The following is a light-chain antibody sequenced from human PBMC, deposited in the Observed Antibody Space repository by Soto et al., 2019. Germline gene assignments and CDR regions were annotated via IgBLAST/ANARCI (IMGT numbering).Light chain of an antibody. CDR3: QSYDSSLSVV. CDR2: GNS. Sequence: SVLTQPPSVSRAPGQRVTISCTGSSSNIGAGYDVHWYQQLPGTAPKLLIYGNSNRPSRVPDRFSGSKSGTSASLAITGLQAEDEADYYCQSYDSSLSVVFGGGTKVTVL. V-gene: IGLV1-40*01. CDR1: SSNIGAGYD. J-gene: IGLJ2*01.